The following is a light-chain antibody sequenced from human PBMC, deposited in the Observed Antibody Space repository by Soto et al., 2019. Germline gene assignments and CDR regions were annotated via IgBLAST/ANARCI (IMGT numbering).Light chain of an antibody. CDR1: SSDVGSYNF. J-gene: IGLJ3*02. CDR2: EVN. V-gene: IGLV2-23*02. CDR3: CSYAGGSIFEGV. Sequence: QSALTQPASVSGSPGQSITISCTGTSSDVGSYNFVSWYQQHPGKAPKIMIYEVNRRPSGVSNRFSGSKSGNTASLTISGLQAEDEADYYCCSYAGGSIFEGVFGGGTKLTVL.